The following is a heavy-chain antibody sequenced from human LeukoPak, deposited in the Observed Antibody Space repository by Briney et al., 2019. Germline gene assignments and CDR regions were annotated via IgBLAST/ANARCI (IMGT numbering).Heavy chain of an antibody. Sequence: GRSLRLSCAASGFTFSSYAMHWVRQAPSKGLEWVAVISYDGSNKYYADSVKGRFTISRDNAKNTLYLQMNSLRAEDTALYFCAKKAQYNGNYPLDYWGQGTLVTVSS. D-gene: IGHD1-26*01. CDR1: GFTFSSYA. CDR2: ISYDGSNK. CDR3: AKKAQYNGNYPLDY. J-gene: IGHJ4*02. V-gene: IGHV3-30*04.